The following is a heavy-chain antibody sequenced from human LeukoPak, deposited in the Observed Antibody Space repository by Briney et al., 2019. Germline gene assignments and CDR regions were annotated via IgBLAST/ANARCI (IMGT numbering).Heavy chain of an antibody. CDR1: GGSFSGYY. V-gene: IGHV4-34*01. Sequence: KPSETLSLTCAVYGGSFSGYYWSWIRQPPGKGLEWIGEINHSGSTNYNPSLKSRVTISVDTSKNQFSLKLSSVTAADTAVYYCARGGVCDYWGQGTLVTVSS. J-gene: IGHJ4*02. CDR2: INHSGST. D-gene: IGHD2-8*01. CDR3: ARGGVCDY.